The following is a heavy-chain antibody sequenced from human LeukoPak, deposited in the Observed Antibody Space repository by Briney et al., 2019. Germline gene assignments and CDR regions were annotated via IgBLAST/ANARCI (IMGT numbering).Heavy chain of an antibody. CDR2: IIPILGIA. V-gene: IGHV1-69*02. CDR3: AGWPQVVPFYARFDP. J-gene: IGHJ5*02. Sequence: SVKVSCKASGGTFSSYTISWVRQAPGQGLEWMGRIIPILGIANYAQKFQGRVTITADKSTSTAYMELSSLRSEDTAVYYCAGWPQVVPFYARFDPWGQGTLVTVSS. D-gene: IGHD2-2*01. CDR1: GGTFSSYT.